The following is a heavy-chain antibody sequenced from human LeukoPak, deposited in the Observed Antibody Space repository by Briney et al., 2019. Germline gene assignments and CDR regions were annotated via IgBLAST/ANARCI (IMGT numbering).Heavy chain of an antibody. CDR1: GFTFDDYT. D-gene: IGHD3-10*01. CDR2: ISWDGGST. J-gene: IGHJ4*02. CDR3: AKDRSVMRYGLAGFDY. V-gene: IGHV3-43*01. Sequence: GGSLRLSCAASGFTFDDYTMHWVRQAPGKGLEWVSLISWDGGSTYYADSVKGRFTISRDNSKNSLYLQMNSLRTKDTALYYCAKDRSVMRYGLAGFDYWGQGTLVTVSS.